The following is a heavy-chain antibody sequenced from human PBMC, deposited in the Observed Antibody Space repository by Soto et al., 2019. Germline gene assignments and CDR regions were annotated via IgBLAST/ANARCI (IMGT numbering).Heavy chain of an antibody. Sequence: QVQLQQWGAGLLKPSETLSLTCAVYGGSFSGYYWSGIRQPPGKGLEWIGEINHSGSTNYNPSLKSRVTISVDTSKNQFSLKLSSVTASDTAVYYCARGWWMGATLDYWGQGTLVTVSS. J-gene: IGHJ4*02. CDR2: INHSGST. D-gene: IGHD1-26*01. CDR3: ARGWWMGATLDY. CDR1: GGSFSGYY. V-gene: IGHV4-34*01.